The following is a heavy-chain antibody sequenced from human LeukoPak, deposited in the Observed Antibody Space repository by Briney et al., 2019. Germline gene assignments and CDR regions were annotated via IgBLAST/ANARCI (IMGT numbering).Heavy chain of an antibody. CDR2: VYSSGTT. Sequence: SETLSLTCGVSGGSISSGDYSWSWIRQPPGKGLEWIGRVYSSGTTDYNPSLKSRVSMSVDTSSNQFSLRLSSMTAADTALYYCARGYKPASGKDGAFDIWGQGTMVTVSS. CDR1: GGSISSGDYS. V-gene: IGHV4-30-4*07. D-gene: IGHD6-13*01. J-gene: IGHJ3*02. CDR3: ARGYKPASGKDGAFDI.